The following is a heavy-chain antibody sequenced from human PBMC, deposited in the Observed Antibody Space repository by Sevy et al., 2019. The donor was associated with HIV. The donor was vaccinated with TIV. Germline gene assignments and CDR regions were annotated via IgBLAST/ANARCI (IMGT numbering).Heavy chain of an antibody. Sequence: GESLKISCAASGFTFSSYSMNWVRQAPGKGLEWVSSISSSSSYIYYADSVKGRFTISRDNAKNSLYLQMNSLRAEDTAVYYCARDSTFDYWSQGTLVTVSS. CDR1: GFTFSSYS. CDR2: ISSSSSYI. V-gene: IGHV3-21*01. CDR3: ARDSTFDY. J-gene: IGHJ4*02.